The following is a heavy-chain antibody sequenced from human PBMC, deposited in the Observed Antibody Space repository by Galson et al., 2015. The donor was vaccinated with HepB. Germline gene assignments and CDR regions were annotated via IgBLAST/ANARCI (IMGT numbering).Heavy chain of an antibody. Sequence: SLRLSCAASGFTFTNHGMHWVRQAPGKGLEWVAVIWYDGSKRYYEDSVKGRFTISRDDSKNTVYLQMNSLRVEDTAVYYCARGDCSSSSCYGAWGQGTMVAVSS. J-gene: IGHJ3*01. V-gene: IGHV3-33*01. D-gene: IGHD2-2*01. CDR2: IWYDGSKR. CDR3: ARGDCSSSSCYGA. CDR1: GFTFTNHG.